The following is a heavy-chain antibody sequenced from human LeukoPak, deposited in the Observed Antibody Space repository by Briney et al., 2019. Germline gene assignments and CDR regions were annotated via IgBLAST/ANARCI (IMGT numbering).Heavy chain of an antibody. D-gene: IGHD6-6*01. J-gene: IGHJ4*02. CDR1: GFTFCSYW. V-gene: IGHV3-7*05. Sequence: PGGSLRVSRAASGFTFCSYWMGWVRQAPGKGLEWVANIKQDGSEKYYVDSVKGRFTISRDNAKNSLYLQMNSLRAEDTAVYYCARDRDSSSSFDYWGQGTRVSVSS. CDR2: IKQDGSEK. CDR3: ARDRDSSSSFDY.